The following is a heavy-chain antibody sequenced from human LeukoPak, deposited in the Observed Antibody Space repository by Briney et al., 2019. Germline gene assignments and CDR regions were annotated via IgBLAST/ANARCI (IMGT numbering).Heavy chain of an antibody. CDR3: ARPPSGSYYQMGNYFDY. V-gene: IGHV1-46*01. CDR2: INPSGGST. J-gene: IGHJ4*02. CDR1: GYTFTSYY. D-gene: IGHD3-10*01. Sequence: ASVKVSCKASGYTFTSYYMHWVRQAPGQGLEWMGIINPSGGSTSYAQKFQGRVTITADESTSTAYMELSSLRSEDTAVYYCARPPSGSYYQMGNYFDYWGQGTLVTVSS.